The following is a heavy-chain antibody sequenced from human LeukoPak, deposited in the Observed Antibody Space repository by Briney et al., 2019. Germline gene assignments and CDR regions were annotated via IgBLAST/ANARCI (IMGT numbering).Heavy chain of an antibody. CDR3: AKSLGDYGNGMDV. Sequence: PGRSLRLSCTASGFTFNNFGLHWVRQAPGKGLEWVTVISYHGSNKYYADSVKGRFTISRDDSKNTLYLQMNSLRAEDTAVYYCAKSLGDYGNGMDVGGQGTTVTVSS. D-gene: IGHD4-17*01. V-gene: IGHV3-30*18. CDR1: GFTFNNFG. CDR2: ISYHGSNK. J-gene: IGHJ6*02.